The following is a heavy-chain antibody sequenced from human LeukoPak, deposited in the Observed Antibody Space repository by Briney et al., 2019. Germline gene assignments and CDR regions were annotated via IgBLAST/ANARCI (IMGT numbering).Heavy chain of an antibody. J-gene: IGHJ4*02. V-gene: IGHV3-11*01. D-gene: IGHD3-10*01. CDR1: GFTFSDYY. Sequence: PGGSLRLSCAASGFTFSDYYMSWIRQAPGKGLEWVSYISSSGSTIYYADSVKGRFTISRDNAKNSLYLQMNSLRVEDTAFYYCAKDTQHYYGSGNYYDYWGQGTLVTVSS. CDR2: ISSSGSTI. CDR3: AKDTQHYYGSGNYYDY.